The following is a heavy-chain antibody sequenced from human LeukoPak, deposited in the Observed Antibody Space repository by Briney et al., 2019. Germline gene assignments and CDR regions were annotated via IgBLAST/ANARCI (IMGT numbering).Heavy chain of an antibody. CDR2: ISTYNGNT. Sequence: ASVKVSCKASGYTFSIYGITWVRQAPGQGLEWMGWISTYNGNTNYAQKLQGRVTMTTDTSTSTAYMELRSLRSDDTAVYYCARDRWPVTRIQYYYYMDVWGKGTTVTVSS. J-gene: IGHJ6*03. CDR3: ARDRWPVTRIQYYYYMDV. V-gene: IGHV1-18*01. D-gene: IGHD4-17*01. CDR1: GYTFSIYG.